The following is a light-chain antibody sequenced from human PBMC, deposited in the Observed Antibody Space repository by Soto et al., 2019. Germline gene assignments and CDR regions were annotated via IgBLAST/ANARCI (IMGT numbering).Light chain of an antibody. CDR3: QHYNNWPRT. J-gene: IGKJ1*01. V-gene: IGKV3-15*01. CDR1: QTVFSN. Sequence: EIVMTQSPATLSVSPGERATLSCRASQTVFSNLAWYQQKPGQTPRLLIYAASTRATGVPARFGGSGSGTEFTLTISSLQSEDFAVYYCQHYNNWPRTFGQGTKVDIK. CDR2: AAS.